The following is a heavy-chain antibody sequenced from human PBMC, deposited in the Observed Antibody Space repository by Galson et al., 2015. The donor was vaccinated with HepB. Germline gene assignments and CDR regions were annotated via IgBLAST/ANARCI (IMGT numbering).Heavy chain of an antibody. CDR2: ISSSSSTI. Sequence: SLRLSCAASGFTFSSYSMNWVRQAPGKGLEWVSYISSSSSTIYYADSVKGRLTISRDNAKNSLYLQMNSLRAEDTAVYYCARERYYYDSSGRFDYWGQGTLVTVSS. V-gene: IGHV3-48*04. D-gene: IGHD3-22*01. CDR1: GFTFSSYS. J-gene: IGHJ4*02. CDR3: ARERYYYDSSGRFDY.